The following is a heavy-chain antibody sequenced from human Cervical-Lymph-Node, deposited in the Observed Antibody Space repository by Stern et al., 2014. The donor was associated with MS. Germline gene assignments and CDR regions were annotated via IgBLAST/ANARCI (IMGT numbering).Heavy chain of an antibody. CDR3: ARATSDYIWGTYRLLDS. CDR2: IIPMFGIA. Sequence: QMQLVQSGAEVKKPGSSVKVSCKASGGTISNYIIGWVRQAPGQGLEWMGGIIPMFGIANYAEKFQDCVTITADESTSTAYMDLSSLRSEDTAVYYCARATSDYIWGTYRLLDSWGQGTLVSVSS. D-gene: IGHD3-16*02. V-gene: IGHV1-69*01. J-gene: IGHJ4*02. CDR1: GGTISNYI.